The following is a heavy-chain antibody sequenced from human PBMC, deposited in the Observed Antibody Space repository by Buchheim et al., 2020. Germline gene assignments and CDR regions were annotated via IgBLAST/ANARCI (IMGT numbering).Heavy chain of an antibody. CDR1: GFTFSNYE. CDR3: AREKPPYSSSSGVVDY. J-gene: IGHJ4*02. Sequence: EVQLVESGGGLVQPGGSLRLSCAASGFTFSNYEMYWVRQAPGKGLEWVSYISGSGSYIYYVDSVKGRFTISRDNAKNSLYLQMNSLRAEDTAVYYCAREKPPYSSSSGVVDYWGQGTL. V-gene: IGHV3-48*03. CDR2: ISGSGSYI. D-gene: IGHD6-6*01.